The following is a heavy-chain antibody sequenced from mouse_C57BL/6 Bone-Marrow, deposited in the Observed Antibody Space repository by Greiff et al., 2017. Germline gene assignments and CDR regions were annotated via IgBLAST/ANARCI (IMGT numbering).Heavy chain of an antibody. D-gene: IGHD1-1*01. V-gene: IGHV1-82*01. CDR1: GYAFSSSW. Sequence: VQLQQSGPELVKPGASVKISCKASGYAFSSSWMNWVKQRPGKGLEWIGRIYPGDGDTNYNGKFKGKATLTADKSSSTAYMQLSSLTSEDSAVYFCARDAGSNYGGYFDVWGTGTTVTVSS. CDR2: IYPGDGDT. J-gene: IGHJ1*03. CDR3: ARDAGSNYGGYFDV.